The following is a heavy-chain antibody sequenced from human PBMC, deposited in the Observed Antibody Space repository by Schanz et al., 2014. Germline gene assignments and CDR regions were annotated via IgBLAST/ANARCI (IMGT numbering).Heavy chain of an antibody. CDR2: ISGSGGST. CDR3: AKYRGYYRVSGSYRELEY. Sequence: EVQLLESGGGLVQPGGSLRLSCASSGFSFTTYAMSWVRQAPGKGLEWVSAISGSGGSTYYADSVKGRFTISRDNSKNTVYIQMNSLRPEDTAVYYCAKYRGYYRVSGSYRELEYWGQGTLVTVSA. V-gene: IGHV3-23*01. J-gene: IGHJ4*02. CDR1: GFSFTTYA. D-gene: IGHD3-10*01.